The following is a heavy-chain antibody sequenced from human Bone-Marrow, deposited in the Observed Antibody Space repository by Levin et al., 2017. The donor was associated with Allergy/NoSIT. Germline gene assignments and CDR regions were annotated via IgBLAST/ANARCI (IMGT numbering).Heavy chain of an antibody. V-gene: IGHV4-31*03. Sequence: LRLSCTVSGGSISSGGYYWSWIRQHPGKGLEWIGYIYYSGSTYYNPSLKSRVTISVDTSKNQFSLKLSSVTAADTAVYYCALYYDSSGYYYERAGAFDIWGQGTMVTVSS. CDR1: GGSISSGGYY. J-gene: IGHJ3*02. D-gene: IGHD3-22*01. CDR2: IYYSGST. CDR3: ALYYDSSGYYYERAGAFDI.